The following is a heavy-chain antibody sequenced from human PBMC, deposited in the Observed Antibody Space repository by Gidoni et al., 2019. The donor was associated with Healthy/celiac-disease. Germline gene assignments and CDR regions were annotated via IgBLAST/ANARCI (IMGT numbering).Heavy chain of an antibody. Sequence: QVQLVESGGGVVQPGRSLSLSCSASGFTFSSYAMHWVRQAPGKGLEWVAVISYDGSNKYYADSVKGRFTISRDNSKNTLYLQMNSLRAEDTAVYYCARDVGSSGYYQYFDYWGQGTLVTVSS. D-gene: IGHD3-22*01. CDR2: ISYDGSNK. V-gene: IGHV3-30-3*01. CDR1: GFTFSSYA. J-gene: IGHJ4*02. CDR3: ARDVGSSGYYQYFDY.